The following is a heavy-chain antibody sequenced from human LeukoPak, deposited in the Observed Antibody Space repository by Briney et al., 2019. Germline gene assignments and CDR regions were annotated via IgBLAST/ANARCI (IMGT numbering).Heavy chain of an antibody. D-gene: IGHD3-16*01. CDR1: GFTFSSYD. J-gene: IGHJ4*02. CDR3: ARGGGDLHEGFDY. V-gene: IGHV3-13*01. CDR2: IGTAGDT. Sequence: GGSLRLSCAASGFTFSSYDMHWVRQATGKGLEWVSAIGTAGDTYYPGSVKGRFTISRENAKNSLYLQVNSLRAGDTAVYFCARGGGDLHEGFDYWGQGTLVTVSS.